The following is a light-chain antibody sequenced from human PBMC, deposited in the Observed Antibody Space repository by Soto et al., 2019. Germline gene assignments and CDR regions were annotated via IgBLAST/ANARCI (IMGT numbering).Light chain of an antibody. V-gene: IGKV3-20*01. Sequence: EIVLTQSPGTLSLSPGERATLSCRASQSVSSSYLAWYQQKPGQAPRLLVYGATSRATGIPDRFSGSGSGTAFTHTSSRLEPEDFAVYYCQQDGSSPPFTFGPGTKVDIK. CDR3: QQDGSSPPFT. CDR1: QSVSSSY. CDR2: GAT. J-gene: IGKJ3*01.